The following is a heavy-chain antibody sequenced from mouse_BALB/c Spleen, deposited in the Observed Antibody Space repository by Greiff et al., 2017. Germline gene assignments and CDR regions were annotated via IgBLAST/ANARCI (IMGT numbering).Heavy chain of an antibody. CDR2: INPSNGRT. CDR3: APQGDYWYFDV. CDR1: GYTFTSYW. Sequence: VQLQQSGAELAKPGASVKLSCKASGYTFTSYWMHWVKQRPGQGLEWIGEINPSNGRTNYNEKFKSKATLTVDKSSSTAYMQLSSLTSEDSAVYYCAPQGDYWYFDVWGAGTTVTVSS. V-gene: IGHV1S81*02. J-gene: IGHJ1*01.